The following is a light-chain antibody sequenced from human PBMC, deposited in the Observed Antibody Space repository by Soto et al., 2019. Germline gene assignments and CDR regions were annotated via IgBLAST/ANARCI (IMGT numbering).Light chain of an antibody. J-gene: IGKJ1*01. Sequence: DIQMTLSPSTLSASVGDRVTITCRASQSISSWLAWYQQKPGKAPKLLIYDASSLESGVPSRFSGSGSGTEFTLTISSLQPDDFATYYCQQYRTFGQGTKVDIK. CDR1: QSISSW. CDR2: DAS. V-gene: IGKV1-5*01. CDR3: QQYRT.